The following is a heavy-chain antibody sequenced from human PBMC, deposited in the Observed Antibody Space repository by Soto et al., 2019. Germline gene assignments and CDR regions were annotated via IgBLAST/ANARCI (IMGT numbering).Heavy chain of an antibody. CDR1: GYTFTSYD. Sequence: QVQLVQSGAEVKKPGASVKVSCKASGYTFTSYDINWVRHATGQGLEWMGWMNPNSGNTGYAQKFQGRVTMTRNTSISTAYMELSSLRSEDTAVYYCARERAAAGSNWFDPWGQGTLVTVSS. CDR2: MNPNSGNT. CDR3: ARERAAAGSNWFDP. D-gene: IGHD6-13*01. V-gene: IGHV1-8*01. J-gene: IGHJ5*02.